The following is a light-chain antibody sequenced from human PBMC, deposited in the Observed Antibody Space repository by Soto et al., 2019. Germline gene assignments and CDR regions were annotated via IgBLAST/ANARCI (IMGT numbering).Light chain of an antibody. J-gene: IGKJ5*01. Sequence: EIVMTQSPGTLSLSPCERATLSCSASQSVSSRLAWYQQKPGQAPRLLISGASSRATGIPDRFSGSGFGTDFTLTISRLEPEDFALYYCQHYAGGSRITFGQGTRLEIK. CDR3: QHYAGGSRIT. V-gene: IGKV3-20*01. CDR2: GAS. CDR1: QSVSSR.